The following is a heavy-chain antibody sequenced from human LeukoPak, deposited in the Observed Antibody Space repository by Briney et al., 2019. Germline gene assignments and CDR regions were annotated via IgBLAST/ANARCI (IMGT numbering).Heavy chain of an antibody. CDR3: SRYSTVTTFFDF. CDR1: GFTFSGSA. CDR2: ISSKANNYAT. D-gene: IGHD4-17*01. Sequence: PGGSLRPSCAASGFTFSGSAMHWVRQASGKGLEWVGPISSKANNYATAYAASVKGRFTISRDDSKNTAYLQMNSLKTEDTAVYYCSRYSTVTTFFDFWGQGTLVTVSS. J-gene: IGHJ4*02. V-gene: IGHV3-73*01.